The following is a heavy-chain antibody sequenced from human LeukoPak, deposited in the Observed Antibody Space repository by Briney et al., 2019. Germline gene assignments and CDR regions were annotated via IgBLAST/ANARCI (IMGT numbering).Heavy chain of an antibody. CDR2: IIPMFGTA. CDR3: SRGTVELETNLDY. Sequence: SVKVSCKASGGTFSSYAISWVRQAPGQRLEWMGGIIPMFGTANYAQKFQGRVTITADESTSTAYMELSSLRSEDTAVYYCSRGTVELETNLDYCGQGTLVTVSS. J-gene: IGHJ4*02. D-gene: IGHD1-1*01. CDR1: GGTFSSYA. V-gene: IGHV1-69*13.